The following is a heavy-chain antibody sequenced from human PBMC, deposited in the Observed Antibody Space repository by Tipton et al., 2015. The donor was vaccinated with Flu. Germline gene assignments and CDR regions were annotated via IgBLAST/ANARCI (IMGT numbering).Heavy chain of an antibody. CDR2: VTWNSGSI. J-gene: IGHJ2*01. CDR1: GFTFNDYA. D-gene: IGHD4-23*01. Sequence: SLRLSCAASGFTFNDYAMHWVRQAPGKGLEWVAGVTWNSGSIDYAASVKGRFFISRDTAKNTLYLQMDSLRPEDTALYYCAKDWGHGGKRGYWYFDVWGRGTLVTVSS. V-gene: IGHV3-9*01. CDR3: AKDWGHGGKRGYWYFDV.